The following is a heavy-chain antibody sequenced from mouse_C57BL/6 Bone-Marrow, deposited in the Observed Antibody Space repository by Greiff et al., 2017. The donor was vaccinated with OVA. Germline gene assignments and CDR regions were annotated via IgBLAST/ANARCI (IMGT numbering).Heavy chain of an antibody. Sequence: EVQLQQSGAELVRPGASVKLSCTASGFNIKDDYMHWVKKRPEQGLEWIGWIDPENGDTEYASKFQGKATITADTTSNTAYLQLSSLTSEDTAVYYCTSLYYGSRYYFDYWGQGTTLTVSS. V-gene: IGHV14-4*01. CDR1: GFNIKDDY. J-gene: IGHJ2*01. CDR3: TSLYYGSRYYFDY. D-gene: IGHD1-1*01. CDR2: IDPENGDT.